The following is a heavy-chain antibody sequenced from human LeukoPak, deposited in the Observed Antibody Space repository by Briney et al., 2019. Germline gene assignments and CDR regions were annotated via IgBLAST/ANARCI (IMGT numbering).Heavy chain of an antibody. J-gene: IGHJ4*02. CDR3: ARDEVRMTTFFDY. D-gene: IGHD4-11*01. CDR1: GYTFTSYD. Sequence: ASVKVSCKASGYTFTSYDINWVRQATGQGLEWMGWMNPNSGNTGYAQKFQGRVTITRNTSISTAYMELSSLRSEDTAVYYCARDEVRMTTFFDYWGQGTLVTVSS. CDR2: MNPNSGNT. V-gene: IGHV1-8*03.